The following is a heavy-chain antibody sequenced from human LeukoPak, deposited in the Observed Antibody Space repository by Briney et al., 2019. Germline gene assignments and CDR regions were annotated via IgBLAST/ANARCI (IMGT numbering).Heavy chain of an antibody. Sequence: SETLSLTCTVSGGSISNYYWSWIRQPAGKGLEWIGRRYARGSSNYNPPVQSRVTMSVDTSKNQFSLKLSSVTAADTAVYYCAREVLGSSGYIDYWGQGTLVTVSS. CDR2: RYARGSS. D-gene: IGHD3-22*01. V-gene: IGHV4-4*07. J-gene: IGHJ4*02. CDR1: GGSISNYY. CDR3: AREVLGSSGYIDY.